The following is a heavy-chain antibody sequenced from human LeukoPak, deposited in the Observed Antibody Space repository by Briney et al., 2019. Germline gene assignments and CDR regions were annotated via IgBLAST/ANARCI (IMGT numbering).Heavy chain of an antibody. Sequence: SETLSLACTVSGGSISSYYWSWIRQPPGKGLEWIGYIFYSGSTNYNPSLKSRVTISVDTSKNQFSLKLSSVTAADTAVYYCARGRSNRVRGVISRANWFDPWGQGTLVTVSS. D-gene: IGHD3-10*01. V-gene: IGHV4-59*01. CDR1: GGSISSYY. CDR3: ARGRSNRVRGVISRANWFDP. J-gene: IGHJ5*02. CDR2: IFYSGST.